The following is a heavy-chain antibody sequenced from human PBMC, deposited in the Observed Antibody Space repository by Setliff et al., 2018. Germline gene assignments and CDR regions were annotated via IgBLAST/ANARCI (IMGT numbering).Heavy chain of an antibody. V-gene: IGHV1-18*01. Sequence: ASVKVSCKTSGYTFNDYGIAWVRQAPGQGLEWMGWISAHTGNTYYTPKLHGRVTLTTDTSTSTAYMELRSLGSDDTAVYYCSRLVRFCTTSTCQGASASEHWGQGTLVTVSS. CDR2: ISAHTGNT. D-gene: IGHD2-8*01. J-gene: IGHJ4*02. CDR1: GYTFNDYG. CDR3: SRLVRFCTTSTCQGASASEH.